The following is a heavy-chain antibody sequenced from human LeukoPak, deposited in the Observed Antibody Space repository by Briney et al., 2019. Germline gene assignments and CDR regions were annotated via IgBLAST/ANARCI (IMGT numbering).Heavy chain of an antibody. CDR2: ISGSGGST. Sequence: GGSLRLSCAASGFTFSSYAMSWVRQAPGKGLEWVSAISGSGGSTYYADSVKGRFTISRDNSKNTLYLQMNSLRAEDTAVYYCAKDLGYCSSTSCLSGGYWGQGTLVTVSS. D-gene: IGHD2-2*03. V-gene: IGHV3-23*01. CDR3: AKDLGYCSSTSCLSGGY. CDR1: GFTFSSYA. J-gene: IGHJ4*02.